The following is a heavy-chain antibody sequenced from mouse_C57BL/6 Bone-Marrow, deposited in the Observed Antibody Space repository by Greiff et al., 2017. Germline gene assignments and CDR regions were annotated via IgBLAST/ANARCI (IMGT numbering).Heavy chain of an antibody. Sequence: VQLVESGGGLVKPGGSLKLSCAASGFTFSSYAMSWVRQTPEKRLEWVATISDGGSYTDYPDNVKGRFTISRDNAKNNLYLQMSHLKSEDTAMYYCARDDVSFDYWGQGTTLTVSS. D-gene: IGHD2-3*01. CDR2: ISDGGSYT. J-gene: IGHJ2*01. CDR3: ARDDVSFDY. V-gene: IGHV5-4*01. CDR1: GFTFSSYA.